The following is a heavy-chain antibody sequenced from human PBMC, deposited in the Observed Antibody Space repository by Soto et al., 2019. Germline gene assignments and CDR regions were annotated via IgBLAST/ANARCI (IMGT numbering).Heavy chain of an antibody. V-gene: IGHV1-18*01. Sequence: ASVKVSCKASGYTFSSYGISWVRQAPGQGLEWMGWISTFNGHTQYAQKFQGRVAMTTDASTSTVYMELRSLRSDDTAVYYCARDYYYDTTGPLDYWGQGTLVTVSS. D-gene: IGHD3-22*01. J-gene: IGHJ4*02. CDR2: ISTFNGHT. CDR1: GYTFSSYG. CDR3: ARDYYYDTTGPLDY.